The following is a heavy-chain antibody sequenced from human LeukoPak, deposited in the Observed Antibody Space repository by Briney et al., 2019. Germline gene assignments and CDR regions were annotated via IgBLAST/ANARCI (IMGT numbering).Heavy chain of an antibody. CDR1: GSTFSSYS. V-gene: IGHV3-21*01. Sequence: GGSLRLSCAASGSTFSSYSMNWVRQAPGKGLEWVSSISSSSSYIYYADSVKGRFTISRDNAKNSLFLQMNSLRAEDTAVYYCAREDGQGMDYWGQGTLVTVSS. J-gene: IGHJ4*02. CDR3: AREDGQGMDY. D-gene: IGHD2-8*01. CDR2: ISSSSSYI.